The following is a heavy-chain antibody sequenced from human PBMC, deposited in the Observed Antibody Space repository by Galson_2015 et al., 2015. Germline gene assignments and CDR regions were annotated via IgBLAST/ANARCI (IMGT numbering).Heavy chain of an antibody. CDR2: LSHTGSSI. V-gene: IGHV3-23*01. J-gene: IGHJ3*02. CDR3: AKDRRAVVMSAFDI. CDR1: GFTFSSSA. D-gene: IGHD2-21*01. Sequence: SLRLSCAASGFTFSSSAMNWVRQAPGKGLEWVSALSHTGSSIYYADSVKGRFTISRDNSKNTLYLHLNSLRADDTAVYYCAKDRRAVVMSAFDIWGQGTMVTVSS.